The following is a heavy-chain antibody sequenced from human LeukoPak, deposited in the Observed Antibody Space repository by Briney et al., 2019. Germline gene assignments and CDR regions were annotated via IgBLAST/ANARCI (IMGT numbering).Heavy chain of an antibody. J-gene: IGHJ6*03. D-gene: IGHD1-7*01. V-gene: IGHV3-48*04. CDR3: ARNRFPITGTTNNYYYMDV. CDR2: ISISITTI. CDR1: GFIFSSYS. Sequence: GGSLRLSCAASGFIFSSYSMNWVRQAPGKRLEWRSYISISITTIYYADSVKGRFTIPRDNAKPSLYLQMNSLKAEDTAVYYCARNRFPITGTTNNYYYMDVWGKGTTVTVSS.